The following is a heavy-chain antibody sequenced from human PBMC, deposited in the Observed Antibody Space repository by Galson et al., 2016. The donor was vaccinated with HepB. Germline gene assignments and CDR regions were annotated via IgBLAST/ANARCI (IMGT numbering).Heavy chain of an antibody. CDR1: GFPFSTYG. CDR2: ISGSGGSI. D-gene: IGHD6-19*01. V-gene: IGHV3-23*01. CDR3: AKKSLVAGTATYVFDN. Sequence: SLRLSCAASGFPFSTYGMSWVRQAPGKGLEWVSGISGSGGSIYSADSVKGRFTISRDNSKNTLYLQMNSPRADDTAVYYCAKKSLVAGTATYVFDNWGQGTLVTVSS. J-gene: IGHJ4*02.